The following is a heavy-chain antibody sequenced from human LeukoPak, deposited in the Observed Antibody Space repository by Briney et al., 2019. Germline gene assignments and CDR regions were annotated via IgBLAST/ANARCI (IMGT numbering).Heavy chain of an antibody. CDR2: IYTSGST. CDR3: ARHASSGWYWYFDY. CDR1: GGSISSYY. J-gene: IGHJ4*02. V-gene: IGHV4-4*07. D-gene: IGHD6-19*01. Sequence: SETLCLTCTVSGGSISSYYWSWIRQPAGKGLEWIGRIYTSGSTNYNPSLKSRVTMSVDTSKNQFSLKLSSVTAADTAVYYCARHASSGWYWYFDYWGQGTLVTVPS.